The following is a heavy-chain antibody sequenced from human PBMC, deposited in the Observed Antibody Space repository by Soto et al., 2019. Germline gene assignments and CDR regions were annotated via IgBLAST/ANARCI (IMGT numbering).Heavy chain of an antibody. CDR2: ISSSSSYI. D-gene: IGHD6-6*01. J-gene: IGHJ4*02. CDR3: ARFRQLVALDY. Sequence: GGSLRLSCAASGFTFSSYSMNWVRQAPGKGLEWVSSISSSSSYIYYADSLKGRFTISRDNAKNSLYLQMNSLRAGDTAVYYCARFRQLVALDYWGQGTLVTVYS. CDR1: GFTFSSYS. V-gene: IGHV3-21*01.